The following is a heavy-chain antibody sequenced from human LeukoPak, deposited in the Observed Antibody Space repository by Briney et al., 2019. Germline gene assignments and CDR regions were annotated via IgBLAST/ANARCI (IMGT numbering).Heavy chain of an antibody. J-gene: IGHJ5*02. CDR3: VREVGYGDYVSTNNWFDP. D-gene: IGHD4-17*01. Sequence: ASVKVSCKASGGTFSSHVISWVRQAPGQGLGWMGKIIPILGMAHYAQKFQGRVTITADKSTSTAYMELSSLRSEDTAVYYCVREVGYGDYVSTNNWFDPWGQGTLVIVSS. CDR1: GGTFSSHV. V-gene: IGHV1-69*04. CDR2: IIPILGMA.